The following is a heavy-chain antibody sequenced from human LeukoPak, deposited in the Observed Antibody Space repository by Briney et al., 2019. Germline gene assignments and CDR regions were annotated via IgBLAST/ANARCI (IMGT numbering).Heavy chain of an antibody. Sequence: GGSLRLSCVASGILVSSNYMSWVRQARGKGLEWVSFFDSTGSTYYADSVKGRFTISRDNSRNTLYLQMNSLRVEDTAVYYCARRERLGYSYGRGTLDIWGQGTMVTVSS. D-gene: IGHD5-18*01. V-gene: IGHV3-66*01. CDR1: GILVSSNY. J-gene: IGHJ3*02. CDR3: ARRERLGYSYGRGTLDI. CDR2: FDSTGST.